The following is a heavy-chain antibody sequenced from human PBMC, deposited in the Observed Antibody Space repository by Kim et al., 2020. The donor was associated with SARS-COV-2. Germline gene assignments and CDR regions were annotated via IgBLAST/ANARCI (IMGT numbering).Heavy chain of an antibody. CDR3: ARSHITFGGVNHAFDI. J-gene: IGHJ3*02. D-gene: IGHD3-16*01. V-gene: IGHV4-61*02. Sequence: SETLSLTCTVSGGSISSGSYYWSWIRQPAGKGLEWIGRIYTSGSTNYNPSLKSRVTISVDTSKNQFSLKLSSVTAADTAVYYCARSHITFGGVNHAFDIWGQGTMVTVSS. CDR1: GGSISSGSYY. CDR2: IYTSGST.